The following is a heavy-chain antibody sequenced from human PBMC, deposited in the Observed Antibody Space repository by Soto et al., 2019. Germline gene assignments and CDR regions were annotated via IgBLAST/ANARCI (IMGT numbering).Heavy chain of an antibody. CDR2: ISSSSSYI. CDR3: AGDHGLSSYAFDI. V-gene: IGHV3-21*01. J-gene: IGHJ3*02. CDR1: GFTFSSYS. Sequence: EVQLVESGGGLVKPGGSLRLSCAASGFTFSSYSMNWVRRAPGKGLEWVSSISSSSSYIYYADSVKGRFTISRDNAKNSLYLQMNSLRAEDTAVYYCAGDHGLSSYAFDIWGQGTMVTVSS. D-gene: IGHD2-15*01.